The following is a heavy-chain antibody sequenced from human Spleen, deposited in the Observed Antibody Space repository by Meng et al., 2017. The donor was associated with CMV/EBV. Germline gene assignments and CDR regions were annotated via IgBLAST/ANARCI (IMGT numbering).Heavy chain of an antibody. Sequence: GESLKISCAASGFTFSSYAMHWVRQAPGKGLEWVAVISYDGSNKYYADSVKGRFTISRDNSKNTLYLQMNSLRADDTAVYYCARVTVLYGMDVWGQGTTVTVSS. D-gene: IGHD1-20*01. CDR2: ISYDGSNK. CDR1: GFTFSSYA. J-gene: IGHJ6*02. CDR3: ARVTVLYGMDV. V-gene: IGHV3-30*04.